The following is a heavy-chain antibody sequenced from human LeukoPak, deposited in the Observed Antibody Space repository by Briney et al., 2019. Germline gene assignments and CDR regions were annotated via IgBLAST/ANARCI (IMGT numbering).Heavy chain of an antibody. Sequence: PSETLSLTCTVSGGSISGYYWSWIRQPPGKGLEWIGYVFYTGSTNYNHSLKSRVTISVDTSKNQFSLKLNSVSAADTAVYYCARDGAVDILTGYGAFDIWGQGTMVTVSS. D-gene: IGHD3-9*01. CDR1: GGSISGYY. J-gene: IGHJ3*02. V-gene: IGHV4-59*12. CDR3: ARDGAVDILTGYGAFDI. CDR2: VFYTGST.